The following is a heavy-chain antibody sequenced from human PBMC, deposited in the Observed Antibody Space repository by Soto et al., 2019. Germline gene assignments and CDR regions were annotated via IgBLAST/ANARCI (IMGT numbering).Heavy chain of an antibody. CDR1: GFSLSTSGVG. J-gene: IGHJ4*02. V-gene: IGHV2-5*02. D-gene: IGHD3-10*01. CDR3: VRLLWFGELT. CDR2: IYWDGDK. Sequence: QITLKESGPTLVKPTQTLTLTCTISGFSLSTSGVGVGWIRQPPGKALDWLALIYWDGDKRYSPSLKSRLTITQDTSKNPVVLTMTTMDPVDTATYYCVRLLWFGELTWCQGTLVSVSS.